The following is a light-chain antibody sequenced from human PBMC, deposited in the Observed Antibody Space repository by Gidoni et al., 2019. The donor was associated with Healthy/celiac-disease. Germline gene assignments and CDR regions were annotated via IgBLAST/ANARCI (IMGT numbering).Light chain of an antibody. V-gene: IGKV3-20*01. J-gene: IGKJ2*01. CDR2: GAS. Sequence: EIVLTQSPGTLSLSPGERATLSCRASQSVSSSDLAWYQQKPGQAPRLLIYGASSRATGIPDRFSGSGSGTDFTLTISRLEPEDFAVYYCQQYGSSYTFGQXTKLEIK. CDR1: QSVSSSD. CDR3: QQYGSSYT.